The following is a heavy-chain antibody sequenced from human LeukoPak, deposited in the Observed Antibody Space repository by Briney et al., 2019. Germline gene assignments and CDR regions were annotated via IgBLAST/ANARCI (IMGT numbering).Heavy chain of an antibody. CDR3: ARTMVRPYYYYYMDV. Sequence: ASVKVSCKASGYTYTSYAMNWVRQAPGQGLEWMGWINTNTGNPTYAQGFTGRFVFSLDTSVSTAYLQISSLKTEDAAVYYCARTMVRPYYYYYMDVWGKGTTVTVSS. CDR1: GYTYTSYA. CDR2: INTNTGNP. J-gene: IGHJ6*03. V-gene: IGHV7-4-1*02. D-gene: IGHD3-10*01.